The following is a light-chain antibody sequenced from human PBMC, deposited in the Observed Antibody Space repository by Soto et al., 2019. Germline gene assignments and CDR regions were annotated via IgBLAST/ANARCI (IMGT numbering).Light chain of an antibody. CDR3: QQRSNWPPYT. V-gene: IGKV3-11*02. J-gene: IGKJ2*01. CDR2: DAS. CDR1: QSVSSY. Sequence: EIVLTQSPATLSLSPGERATLSCRASQSVSSYLAWYQQKHGQAPRLLIYDASNRTTGIPARFSGSGSVRAFIHIISSLEPEDFVVYYCQQRSNWPPYTFGQGTKLEIK.